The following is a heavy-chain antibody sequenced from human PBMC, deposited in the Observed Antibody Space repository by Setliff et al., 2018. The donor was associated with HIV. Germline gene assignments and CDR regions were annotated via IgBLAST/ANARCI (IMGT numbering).Heavy chain of an antibody. D-gene: IGHD3-3*01. J-gene: IGHJ4*02. Sequence: ASVKVSCKASGYTFTGYFIHWVRQAPGQGFEWMGWMNPNTGNTHYAPKFQGRVTMTRDTSITTAYMEMTKLTSDDTAVYFCARDLKRPNSNFWGGYPIPFDSWGQGTLVTVSS. CDR3: ARDLKRPNSNFWGGYPIPFDS. CDR2: MNPNTGNT. CDR1: GYTFTGYF. V-gene: IGHV1-2*02.